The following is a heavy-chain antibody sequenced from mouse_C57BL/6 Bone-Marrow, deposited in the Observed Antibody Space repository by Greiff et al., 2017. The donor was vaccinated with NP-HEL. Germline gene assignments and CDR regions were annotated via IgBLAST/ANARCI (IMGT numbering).Heavy chain of an antibody. CDR3: ARETDWYFDV. CDR1: GYTFTSYW. CDR2: INPSSGYP. V-gene: IGHV1-7*01. J-gene: IGHJ1*03. Sequence: LVESGAELAKPGASVKLSCKASGYTFTSYWMHWVKQRPGQGLEWIGYINPSSGYPKYNQKFKDKATLTADRSSSTAYMQLSSLTYEDSAVYYCARETDWYFDVWGTGTTVTVSS.